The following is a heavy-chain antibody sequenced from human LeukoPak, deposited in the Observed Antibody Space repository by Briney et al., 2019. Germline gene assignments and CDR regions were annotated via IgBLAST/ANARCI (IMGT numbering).Heavy chain of an antibody. CDR1: GGSTSSYY. J-gene: IGHJ4*02. CDR2: IYTSGST. CDR3: ARGTLYYYGSGSYSYFDY. Sequence: SETLSLTCTVSGGSTSSYYWSWIRQPAGRGLEWIGRIYTSGSTNYNPSLKSRVTMSVDTSKNQFSLKLSSVTAADTAVYYCARGTLYYYGSGSYSYFDYWGQGTLVTVSS. V-gene: IGHV4-4*07. D-gene: IGHD3-10*01.